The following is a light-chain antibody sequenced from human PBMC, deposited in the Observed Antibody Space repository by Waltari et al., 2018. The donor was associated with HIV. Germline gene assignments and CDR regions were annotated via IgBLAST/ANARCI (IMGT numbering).Light chain of an antibody. J-gene: IGLJ2*01. CDR3: SSYASTSTLR. CDR2: DVT. V-gene: IGLV2-14*01. Sequence: QSALTQPASVSGSPAQSITISCTGTSSDVGGYNYVSWYQHHPGKAPKRIIYDVTHRPSGVSNRFSGSNSGNTASLTISGLQAEDEADYYGSSYASTSTLRFGGGTKLTVL. CDR1: SSDVGGYNY.